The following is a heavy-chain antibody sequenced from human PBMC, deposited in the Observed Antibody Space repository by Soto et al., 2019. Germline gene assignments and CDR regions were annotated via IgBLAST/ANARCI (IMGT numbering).Heavy chain of an antibody. J-gene: IGHJ6*02. CDR3: TRKHYGDDHYYYYYGMDV. CDR1: GFTFGDYA. V-gene: IGHV3-49*03. D-gene: IGHD4-17*01. Sequence: HPGGSLRLSCTASGFTFGDYAMSWFRQAPGKGLEWVGFIRSKAYGGTTEYAASVKGRFTISRDDSKSIAYLQMNSLKTEDTAVYYCTRKHYGDDHYYYYYGMDVWGQGTTVTVSS. CDR2: IRSKAYGGTT.